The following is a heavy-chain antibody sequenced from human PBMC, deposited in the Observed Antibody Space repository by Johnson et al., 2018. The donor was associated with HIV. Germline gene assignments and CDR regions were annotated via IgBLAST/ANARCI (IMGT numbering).Heavy chain of an antibody. Sequence: VQLVESGGGLVKPGGSLRLSCAASGFTFSNAWMSWVRQAPGKGLEWVGRIKSKTDGGTTDYAAPVKGRFTISRDNSKNTLYLQMNSLRAEDTALYYCARDTRVPRYNWNDVAFDIWGQGTMVTVSS. V-gene: IGHV3-15*01. CDR1: GFTFSNAW. J-gene: IGHJ3*02. CDR2: IKSKTDGGTT. CDR3: ARDTRVPRYNWNDVAFDI. D-gene: IGHD1-1*01.